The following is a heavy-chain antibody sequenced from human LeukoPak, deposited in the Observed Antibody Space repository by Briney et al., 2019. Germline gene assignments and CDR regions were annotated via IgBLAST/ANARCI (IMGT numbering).Heavy chain of an antibody. Sequence: GASVKVSCKASGYTFASYYMHWVRQAPGQGLEWMGIINPSGGSTSYAQKFQGRVTMTRDTSTSTVYMELSSLRSEDTAVYYCASQRSGYYFDYWGQGTLVTVSS. J-gene: IGHJ4*02. CDR2: INPSGGST. V-gene: IGHV1-46*01. CDR1: GYTFASYY. D-gene: IGHD3-3*01. CDR3: ASQRSGYYFDY.